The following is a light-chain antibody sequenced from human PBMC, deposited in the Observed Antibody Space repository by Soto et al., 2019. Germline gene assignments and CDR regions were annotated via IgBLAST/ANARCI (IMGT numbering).Light chain of an antibody. V-gene: IGKV3-15*01. CDR3: QHYNNWPPWT. CDR2: GAS. Sequence: EMVMTQSPATLSVSPGERVTLSCRASQSVSGHLAWYQQKRGQAPRLLIYGASTRATGIPARFSGSGSGTEFTLTINGLQSEDFAVYYCQHYNNWPPWTFGQGPTVEI. J-gene: IGKJ1*01. CDR1: QSVSGH.